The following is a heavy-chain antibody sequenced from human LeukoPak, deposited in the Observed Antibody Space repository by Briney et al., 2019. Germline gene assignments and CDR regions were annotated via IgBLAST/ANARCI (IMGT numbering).Heavy chain of an antibody. Sequence: SETLSLTCSVSGGSISSTTYYWGWVRQPPGKGLEWIGEINHSGSTNYNPSLKSRVTISVDTSKNQFSLKLSSVTAADTAVYYCARGWGGADAFDIWGQGTMVTVSS. J-gene: IGHJ3*02. CDR3: ARGWGGADAFDI. CDR1: GGSISSTTYY. CDR2: INHSGST. V-gene: IGHV4-39*07. D-gene: IGHD7-27*01.